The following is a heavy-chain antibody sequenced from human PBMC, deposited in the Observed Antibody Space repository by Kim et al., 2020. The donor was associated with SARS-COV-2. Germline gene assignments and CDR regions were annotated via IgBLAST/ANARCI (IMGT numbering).Heavy chain of an antibody. D-gene: IGHD6-13*01. J-gene: IGHJ4*03. Sequence: ADPVKGRFTLSGEDAKNTVYLHMHSLRAEDTAVYYCATDAAATPAFFDNWGQGTLVTVSS. CDR3: ATDAAATPAFFDN. V-gene: IGHV3-21*06.